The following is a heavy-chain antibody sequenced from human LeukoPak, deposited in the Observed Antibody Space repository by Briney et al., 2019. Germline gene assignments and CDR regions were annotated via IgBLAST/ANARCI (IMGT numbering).Heavy chain of an antibody. J-gene: IGHJ4*02. V-gene: IGHV4-59*08. D-gene: IGHD3-9*01. Sequence: SETLSLTCTVSGDSLINFYWSWIRQPRGKGLEWIGYIYYSGTTNYNPSLKSRVTMSVDTSKNQFSLKLRSVTAADTAVYYCARLKFDVLTGYYEALDYWGQGTLVTVSS. CDR2: IYYSGTT. CDR1: GDSLINFY. CDR3: ARLKFDVLTGYYEALDY.